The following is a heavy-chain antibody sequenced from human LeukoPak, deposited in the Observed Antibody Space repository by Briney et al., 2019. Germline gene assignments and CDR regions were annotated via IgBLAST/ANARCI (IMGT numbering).Heavy chain of an antibody. D-gene: IGHD2-2*01. CDR2: ITSAGGYT. CDR3: ATSGGFVLPNAITGNWYMDV. J-gene: IGHJ6*03. V-gene: IGHV3-21*01. CDR1: GFTFSDYS. Sequence: GGSLRLSCGASGFTFSDYSMNWVRQAPGKGLAWVASITSAGGYTYYADSVKGRFTISRDNAQNSLFLQMKSLRAEDTAVYFCATSGGFVLPNAITGNWYMDVWGRGTSVTVSS.